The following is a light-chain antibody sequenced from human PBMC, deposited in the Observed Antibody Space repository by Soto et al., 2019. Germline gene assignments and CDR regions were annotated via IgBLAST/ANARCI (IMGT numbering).Light chain of an antibody. CDR2: EDN. Sequence: QSALTQPASVSGSPGQSITISCTGTSSDVGSYNLVSWYQQHPGKAPKLMISEDNKRPSGVSNRFSGSKSGNTASLTISGLQAEDEADYYCCSYGGSNTDVFGTGTKLTVL. CDR3: CSYGGSNTDV. V-gene: IGLV2-23*01. J-gene: IGLJ1*01. CDR1: SSDVGSYNL.